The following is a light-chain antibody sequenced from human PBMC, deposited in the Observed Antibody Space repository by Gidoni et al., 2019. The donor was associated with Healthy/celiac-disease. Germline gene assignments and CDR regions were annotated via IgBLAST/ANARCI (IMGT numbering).Light chain of an antibody. CDR3: QSYDSSNRGV. Sequence: GKTVTISCTGSSGSIASNYVQWYQQRPGSAPTTVIYEDNQRPSVVPDRFSGSIDSSSNSASLTISGLKTEDEADYYCQSYDSSNRGVFGGGTKLTVL. V-gene: IGLV6-57*02. J-gene: IGLJ3*02. CDR2: EDN. CDR1: SGSIASNY.